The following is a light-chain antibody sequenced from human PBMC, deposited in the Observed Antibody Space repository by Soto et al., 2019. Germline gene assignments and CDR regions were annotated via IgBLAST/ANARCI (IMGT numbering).Light chain of an antibody. Sequence: EMVLTQSPGTLSLSPGERATLSCRASQSVSSSYLAWYQQKPGQAPRLLIYDASTRATGIPDRFSGSGSGTDFTLTISRLESEDFAVYYCQQYGSSRTFGLGTKVDIK. V-gene: IGKV3-20*01. CDR2: DAS. J-gene: IGKJ1*01. CDR1: QSVSSSY. CDR3: QQYGSSRT.